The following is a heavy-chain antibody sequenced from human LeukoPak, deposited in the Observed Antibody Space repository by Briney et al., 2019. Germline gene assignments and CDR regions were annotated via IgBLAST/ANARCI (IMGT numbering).Heavy chain of an antibody. D-gene: IGHD3-10*01. CDR1: GFTFNNFW. CDR2: IDRFGSGT. CDR3: ARDYHGSGSYFFDS. J-gene: IGHJ4*02. V-gene: IGHV3-74*03. Sequence: PGGSLRLPCVASGFTFNNFWMYWVRQTPGKGLMWVSRIDRFGSGTTYADSVKGRFTISRDNARNTVYLQMSGLRVDDAAVYFCARDYHGSGSYFFDSWGQGSLVTVSS.